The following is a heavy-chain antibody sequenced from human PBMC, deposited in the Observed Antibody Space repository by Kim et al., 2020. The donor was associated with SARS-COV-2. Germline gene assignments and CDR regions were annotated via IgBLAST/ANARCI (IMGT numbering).Heavy chain of an antibody. V-gene: IGHV4-59*01. Sequence: SETLSLTCTVSGASITSYYWSWIRQAPGKGLECIGYISYTGSPNYNPSLKSRVTMSVGTSTTQFSLNLSSVTAADMAIYYCARSRGIRDAYNYLQYFFD. CDR3: ARSRGIRDAYNYLQYFFD. J-gene: IGHJ4*01. CDR2: ISYTGSP. CDR1: GASITSYY. D-gene: IGHD1-1*01.